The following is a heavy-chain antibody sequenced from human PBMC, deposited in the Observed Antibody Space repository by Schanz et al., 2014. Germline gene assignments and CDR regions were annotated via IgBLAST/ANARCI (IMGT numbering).Heavy chain of an antibody. CDR3: ARGSSVSTIAPYACFDP. V-gene: IGHV4-61*02. CDR1: GGSISSGGYS. D-gene: IGHD5-12*01. Sequence: QVQLQESGPGLVKPSQTLSLTCGVSGGSISSGGYSWTWIRQPPGKGLEWIGRVYTSGSTNYNPPRRSPVTTAVATSKTHISLKLMSVAAADTSVYYCARGSSVSTIAPYACFDPWGQGTLVTVSS. CDR2: VYTSGST. J-gene: IGHJ5*02.